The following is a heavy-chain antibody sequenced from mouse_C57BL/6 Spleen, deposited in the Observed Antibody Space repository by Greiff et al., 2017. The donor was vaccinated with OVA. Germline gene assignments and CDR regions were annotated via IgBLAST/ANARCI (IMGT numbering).Heavy chain of an antibody. CDR1: GFTFSSYA. D-gene: IGHD1-1*01. J-gene: IGHJ4*01. CDR3: TRDITTVVARAMDY. V-gene: IGHV5-9-1*02. CDR2: ISSGGDYI. Sequence: EVMLVESGEGLVKPGGSLKLSCAASGFTFSSYAMSWVRQTPEKRLEWVAYISSGGDYIYYADTVKGRFTISRDNARNTLYLRMSSLKSEDTAMYYCTRDITTVVARAMDYWGQGTSVTVSS.